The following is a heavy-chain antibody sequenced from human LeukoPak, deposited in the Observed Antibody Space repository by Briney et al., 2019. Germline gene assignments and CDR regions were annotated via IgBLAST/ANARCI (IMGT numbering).Heavy chain of an antibody. V-gene: IGHV3-23*01. J-gene: IGHJ4*02. Sequence: PGGSLRLSCAASGFTFSNYAMIWVRQAPGKGLEWVSAISGSGGSTYYADSVKGRFTISRDNSKNTLYLQMNSLRAEDTAVYYCARARNWNDPGGNYWGQGTLVTVSS. CDR1: GFTFSNYA. CDR2: ISGSGGST. D-gene: IGHD1-1*01. CDR3: ARARNWNDPGGNY.